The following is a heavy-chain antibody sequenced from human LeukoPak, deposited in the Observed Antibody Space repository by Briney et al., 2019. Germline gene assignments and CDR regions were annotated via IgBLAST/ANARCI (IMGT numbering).Heavy chain of an antibody. J-gene: IGHJ6*02. CDR2: IWYDGSNK. Sequence: GGSLRLSCAASGFTFSSYGMHWVRQAPGKGLEWVAVIWYDGSNKNYADSVKGRFTISRDNSKNTLYLQMNSLRAEDTAVYYCARGFGDWLLQLSIRVYYYYGMDVWGQGTTVTVSS. D-gene: IGHD2-15*01. CDR1: GFTFSSYG. CDR3: ARGFGDWLLQLSIRVYYYYGMDV. V-gene: IGHV3-33*08.